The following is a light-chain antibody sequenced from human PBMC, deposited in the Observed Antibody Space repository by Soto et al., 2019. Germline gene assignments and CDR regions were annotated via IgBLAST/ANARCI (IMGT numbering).Light chain of an antibody. CDR2: GAS. CDR3: QQYGSSPLT. Sequence: EIVLTQSPGTLSLSPGERATLSCRASQSVTSSYLAWYQQKPGLAPRLLIYGASSRATGIPDRFSGSGSGTDFTLIISRLEPEDFAVYYCQQYGSSPLTFGGGTEVYIK. V-gene: IGKV3-20*01. J-gene: IGKJ4*01. CDR1: QSVTSSY.